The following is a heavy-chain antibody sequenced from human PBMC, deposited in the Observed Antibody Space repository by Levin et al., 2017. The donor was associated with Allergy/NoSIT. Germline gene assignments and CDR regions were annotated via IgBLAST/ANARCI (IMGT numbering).Heavy chain of an antibody. Sequence: GESLKISCSAYGFTFSSYSMNWVRQAPGKGLEWVSSINPSSAIIHYADSVKGRFTVSRDNAKNSLYLQMNGLRTEDTAVYYCARDRGFGDYDFYYWGQGTLVTVSS. CDR2: INPSSAII. CDR3: ARDRGFGDYDFYY. J-gene: IGHJ4*02. V-gene: IGHV3-21*01. D-gene: IGHD4-17*01. CDR1: GFTFSSYS.